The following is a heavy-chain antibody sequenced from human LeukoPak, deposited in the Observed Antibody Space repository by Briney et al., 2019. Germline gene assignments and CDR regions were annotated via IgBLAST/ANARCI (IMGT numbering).Heavy chain of an antibody. CDR2: INPNSGGT. V-gene: IGHV1-2*02. CDR3: ASGPIYCSGGSCHQYYFDY. CDR1: GYTFTGYY. D-gene: IGHD2-15*01. J-gene: IGHJ4*02. Sequence: GASVKVSCKASGYTFTGYYMHWVRQAPGQGLEWMGWINPNSGGTNYAQKFQGRVTITADESTSTAYMELSSLRSEDTAVYYCASGPIYCSGGSCHQYYFDYWGQGTLVTVSS.